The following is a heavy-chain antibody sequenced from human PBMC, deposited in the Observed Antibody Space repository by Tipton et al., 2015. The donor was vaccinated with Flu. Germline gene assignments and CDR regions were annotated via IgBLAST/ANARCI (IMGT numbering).Heavy chain of an antibody. CDR3: ATKEVSYCSGGSCYSYYFDY. J-gene: IGHJ4*02. CDR2: IYYSGST. Sequence: TLSLTCTVSGGSISSSSYYWGWIRQPPGKGLEWIGSIYYSGSTYYNPSLKSRVTISVDTSKNQFALKLSSVTAADTAVYYCATKEVSYCSGGSCYSYYFDYWGQGTLGTGSS. D-gene: IGHD2-15*01. V-gene: IGHV4-39*01. CDR1: GGSISSSSYY.